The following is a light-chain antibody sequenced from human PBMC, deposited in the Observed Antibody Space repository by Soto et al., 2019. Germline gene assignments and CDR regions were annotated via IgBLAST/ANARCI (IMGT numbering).Light chain of an antibody. CDR3: SSYAGSKNLL. J-gene: IGLJ3*02. CDR1: SSDVGGYNY. Sequence: SALTQPPSASGSPGQSVTISCTGTSSDVGGYNYVSWFQQHPGKAPKLLIFEVNKRPSGVPDRFSGSKSGNTASLTVSGLQAEDEADYYCSSYAGSKNLLFGGGTKLTVL. V-gene: IGLV2-8*01. CDR2: EVN.